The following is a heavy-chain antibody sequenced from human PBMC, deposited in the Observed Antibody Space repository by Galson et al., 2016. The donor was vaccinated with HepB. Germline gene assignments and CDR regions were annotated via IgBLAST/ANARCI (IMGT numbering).Heavy chain of an antibody. CDR1: GYTFTSSS. CDR3: ARLTVSDAVEDDYFDY. J-gene: IGHJ4*02. D-gene: IGHD4-23*01. V-gene: IGHV7-4-1*02. CDR2: INTNTGTP. Sequence: SVKVSCKASGYTFTSSSINWVRQAPGQGLEWMGWINTNTGTPTYAQGFTGRFVFSLDTSVSTAYLQINSLKTEDTAVYFCARLTVSDAVEDDYFDYWGQGTLVTVSS.